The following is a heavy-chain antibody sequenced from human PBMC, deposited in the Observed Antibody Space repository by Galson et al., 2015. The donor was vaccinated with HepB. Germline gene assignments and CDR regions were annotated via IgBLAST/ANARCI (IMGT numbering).Heavy chain of an antibody. CDR2: ISYDGSNK. Sequence: SLRLSCAASGFTFSSYAMHWVRQAPGKGLEWVAVISYDGSNKYYADSVKGRFTISRDNSKNTLYLQMNSLRAEDTAVYYCARDSGDSGSYSNNFDYWGQGTLVTVSS. CDR3: ARDSGDSGSYSNNFDY. V-gene: IGHV3-30*04. CDR1: GFTFSSYA. J-gene: IGHJ4*02. D-gene: IGHD1-26*01.